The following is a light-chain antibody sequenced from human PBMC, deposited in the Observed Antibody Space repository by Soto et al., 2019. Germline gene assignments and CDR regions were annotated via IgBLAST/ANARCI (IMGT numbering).Light chain of an antibody. J-gene: IGLJ1*01. CDR1: SSDIGDYNY. Sequence: QSAVTQPPSASGSPGQSVTFSCSLSSSDIGDYNYVSWYQQHPGKAPKLMIYEVTKRPSGVPDRFSGSKSGNTASLTVSGLQADDEADYYCSSYAGNNNYVFGTGTKVT. CDR3: SSYAGNNNYV. V-gene: IGLV2-8*01. CDR2: EVT.